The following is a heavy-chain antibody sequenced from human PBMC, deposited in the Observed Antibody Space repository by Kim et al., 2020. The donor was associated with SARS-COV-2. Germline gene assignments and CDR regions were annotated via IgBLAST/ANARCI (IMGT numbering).Heavy chain of an antibody. CDR3: ARDLSTRRFGGDNFDM. CDR2: LWHNGINE. Sequence: GGSLRLSCAASGFSLNNYGMHWVRQAPGKGLEWVAVLWHNGINEYYGDSMKGRFTIFRDTSENTLYLQMNSLRAEDTAVYFCARDLSTRRFGGDNFDMWGQGTMVTVSS. CDR1: GFSLNNYG. D-gene: IGHD2-21*02. V-gene: IGHV3-33*01. J-gene: IGHJ3*02.